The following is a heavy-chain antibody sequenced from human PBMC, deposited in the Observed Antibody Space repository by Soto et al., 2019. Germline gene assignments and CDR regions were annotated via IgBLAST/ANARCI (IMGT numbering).Heavy chain of an antibody. CDR2: IYYSGST. CDR1: GGSISSGGYY. D-gene: IGHD3-10*01. CDR3: ARGGENYYGWGRAPNYFDS. J-gene: IGHJ4*02. Sequence: QVQLQESGPGLVKPSQTLSLTCTVSGGSISSGGYYWSWIRQHPGKGLEWIGYIYYSGSTYYNPSLKGRVTNSEDPSKNQFSLKLSSVPAADTAVYYCARGGENYYGWGRAPNYFDSWGQGTLVTVSS. V-gene: IGHV4-31*03.